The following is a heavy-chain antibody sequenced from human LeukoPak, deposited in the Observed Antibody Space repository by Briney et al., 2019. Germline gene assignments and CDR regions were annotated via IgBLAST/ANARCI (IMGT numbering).Heavy chain of an antibody. J-gene: IGHJ4*02. Sequence: SETLSLTCTVSGGSISSSSYYWGWIRQPPGKGLEWIGSIYYSGSTYYNPSLKSRVTISVDTSKSQFSLKLSSVTAADTAVYYCARLPVRGKYYFDYWGQGTLVTVSS. CDR2: IYYSGST. D-gene: IGHD2-2*01. CDR3: ARLPVRGKYYFDY. CDR1: GGSISSSSYY. V-gene: IGHV4-39*01.